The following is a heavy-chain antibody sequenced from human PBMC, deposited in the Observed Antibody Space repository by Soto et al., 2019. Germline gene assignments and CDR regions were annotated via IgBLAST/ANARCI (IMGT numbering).Heavy chain of an antibody. V-gene: IGHV3-74*01. J-gene: IGHJ6*02. CDR3: ARDRVPQLGYYGMDV. Sequence: EVQLVESGGGLVQPGGSLRLSCAASGFIFNSYWMHWVRQAPGKGLVWVSRINTDESSRSYADSVKGRFTISRDNAKNTLDLQMSSLRAEDTAVYFCARDRVPQLGYYGMDVWGQGTTVTVSS. CDR2: INTDESSR. D-gene: IGHD2-2*01. CDR1: GFIFNSYW.